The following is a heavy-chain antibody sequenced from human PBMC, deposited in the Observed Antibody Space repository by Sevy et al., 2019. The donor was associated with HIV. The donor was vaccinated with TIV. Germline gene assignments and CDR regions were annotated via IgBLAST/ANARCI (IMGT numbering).Heavy chain of an antibody. CDR1: GFTFSGSA. Sequence: GGSLRLSCAASGFTFSGSAMHWVRQASGKGLEWVGRIRSKANSYATAYAASVKGRFTISRDDSKNTAYLQMNSLKTEDMAVYYCTIGYCSGGSCPPGYYYYYMDVWGKGTTVTVSS. CDR3: TIGYCSGGSCPPGYYYYYMDV. CDR2: IRSKANSYAT. J-gene: IGHJ6*03. V-gene: IGHV3-73*01. D-gene: IGHD2-15*01.